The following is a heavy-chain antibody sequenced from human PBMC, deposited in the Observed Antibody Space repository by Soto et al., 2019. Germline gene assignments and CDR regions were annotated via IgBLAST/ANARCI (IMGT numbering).Heavy chain of an antibody. Sequence: EVQLVESGGGLVEPGGSLGLSCAASGFSLTDYYMNWVRQAPGKGLEWVSSISSSGSLVSYADSVKGRFSISRDNAKNLLFLQMNSLRAEDTAVYYCAGTYGSADYWGQGTLVTVSS. J-gene: IGHJ4*02. CDR1: GFSLTDYY. CDR2: ISSSGSLV. V-gene: IGHV3-21*02. CDR3: AGTYGSADY. D-gene: IGHD3-10*01.